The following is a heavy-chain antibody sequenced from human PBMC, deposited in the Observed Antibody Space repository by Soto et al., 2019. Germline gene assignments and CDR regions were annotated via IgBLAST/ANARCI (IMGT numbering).Heavy chain of an antibody. J-gene: IGHJ4*02. Sequence: ASVKVSCKASGYTFTSYAMHWVREAPGQRLEWMGWINAGNGNTKYSQKFQGRVTITRDTSASTAYMELSSLRSEDTAVYYCARVIGGWYYFDYWGQGTLVTVSS. D-gene: IGHD3-16*02. CDR1: GYTFTSYA. V-gene: IGHV1-3*01. CDR3: ARVIGGWYYFDY. CDR2: INAGNGNT.